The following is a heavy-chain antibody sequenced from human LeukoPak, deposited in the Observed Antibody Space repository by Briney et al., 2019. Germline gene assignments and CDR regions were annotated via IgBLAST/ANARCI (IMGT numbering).Heavy chain of an antibody. V-gene: IGHV4-38-2*02. J-gene: IGHJ3*02. CDR1: GYSISSGYY. CDR3: AKSNGYGLVDI. Sequence: SETLSLTCTVSGYSISSGYYWGWIRQPPGKGLEWIGSIYYSGSTYYSPSLKSRVTISLDTSRNQFSLKLNSVTAADTAVYYCAKSNGYGLVDIWGQGTMVTVSS. CDR2: IYYSGST. D-gene: IGHD3-10*01.